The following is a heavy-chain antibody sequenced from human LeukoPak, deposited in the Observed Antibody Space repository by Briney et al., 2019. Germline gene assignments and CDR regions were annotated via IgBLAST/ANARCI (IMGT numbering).Heavy chain of an antibody. Sequence: SQTLSLTCTVSGGSISSGSYYWSWIRQPAGKGLEWIGRIYTSGSTNYNPSLKSRVTISVDTSKNQFSLKLSSVTAADTAVYYCARDFVGRDFWSGYYDYWGQGTLVTVSS. CDR2: IYTSGST. D-gene: IGHD3-3*01. V-gene: IGHV4-61*02. CDR1: GGSISSGSYY. J-gene: IGHJ4*02. CDR3: ARDFVGRDFWSGYYDY.